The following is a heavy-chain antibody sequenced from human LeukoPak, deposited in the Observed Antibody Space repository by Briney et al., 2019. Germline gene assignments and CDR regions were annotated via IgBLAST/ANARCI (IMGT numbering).Heavy chain of an antibody. CDR3: ASSYYYGSGSDLGNWFDP. J-gene: IGHJ5*02. CDR2: IYYSGST. CDR1: GGSISSYY. Sequence: PSETLSLTCTVSGGSISSYYWSWIRQPPGKGLEWIGYIYYSGSTNYNPSLKSRVTISVDTSKNQFSLKLSSVTAADTAVYYCASSYYYGSGSDLGNWFDPWGQGTLVTVSS. D-gene: IGHD3-10*01. V-gene: IGHV4-59*01.